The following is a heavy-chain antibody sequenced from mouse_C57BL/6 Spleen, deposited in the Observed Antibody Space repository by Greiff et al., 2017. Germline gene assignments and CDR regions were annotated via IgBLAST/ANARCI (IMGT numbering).Heavy chain of an antibody. J-gene: IGHJ2*01. Sequence: QVQLQQSGAELVKPGASVKLSCKASGYTFTSYWMHWVKQRPGQGLEWIGMIHPNSGSTNYNEKFKSKATLTVDKSSSTAYMQLSSLTSEDSAVYYCARFITTVVADYWGQGTTLTVSS. CDR3: ARFITTVVADY. CDR2: IHPNSGST. CDR1: GYTFTSYW. V-gene: IGHV1-64*01. D-gene: IGHD1-1*01.